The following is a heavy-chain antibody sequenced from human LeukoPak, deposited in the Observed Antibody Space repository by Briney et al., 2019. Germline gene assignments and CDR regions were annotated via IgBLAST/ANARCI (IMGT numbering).Heavy chain of an antibody. Sequence: ASVKVSCKASGGTFSSYAISWVRQAPGQGLEWMGGIIPIFGTANYAQKFQGRVTITADESTSTAYMELSSLRSEDTAVYYCARNSAYYYDSSGYYPYYYYYYMDVWGKGTTVTVSS. CDR1: GGTFSSYA. J-gene: IGHJ6*03. CDR2: IIPIFGTA. V-gene: IGHV1-69*13. D-gene: IGHD3-22*01. CDR3: ARNSAYYYDSSGYYPYYYYYYMDV.